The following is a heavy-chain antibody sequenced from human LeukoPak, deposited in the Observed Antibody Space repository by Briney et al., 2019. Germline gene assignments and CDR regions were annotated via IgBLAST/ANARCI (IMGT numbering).Heavy chain of an antibody. CDR1: GFTFDDYG. Sequence: GGSLRLSCAASGFTFDDYGMNWVRQAPGKGLDWISGIHWNGDTTNYAASVEGRFTISRDNAKNSLYLQMNSLRAEDTALNYCARGLRYYYYYYMDVWGKGTTVTVSS. CDR3: ARGLRYYYYYYMDV. J-gene: IGHJ6*03. CDR2: IHWNGDTT. D-gene: IGHD3-9*01. V-gene: IGHV3-20*04.